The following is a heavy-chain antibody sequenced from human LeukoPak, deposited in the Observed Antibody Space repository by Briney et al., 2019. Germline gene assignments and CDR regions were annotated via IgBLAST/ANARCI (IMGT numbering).Heavy chain of an antibody. Sequence: GGSLRLSCAASGFAFSRQDMGWVRQAPGKGLEWDSAISDSGDRTYYVDSVKGRFTISRDNSKNTLYLQMNSLRAADTAVYYCAKDARRSSGWYFFDHWGQGILVTVSS. V-gene: IGHV3-23*01. J-gene: IGHJ4*02. D-gene: IGHD6-19*01. CDR3: AKDARRSSGWYFFDH. CDR2: ISDSGDRT. CDR1: GFAFSRQD.